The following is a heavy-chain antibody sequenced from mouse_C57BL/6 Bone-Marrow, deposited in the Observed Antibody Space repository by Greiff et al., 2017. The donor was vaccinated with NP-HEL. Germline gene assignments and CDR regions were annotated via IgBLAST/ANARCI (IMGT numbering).Heavy chain of an antibody. D-gene: IGHD2-4*01. J-gene: IGHJ1*03. CDR3: ARDEDDYGNWYFDV. CDR1: GFTFSSYA. CDR2: ISDGGSYT. V-gene: IGHV5-4*01. Sequence: EVQLVESGGGLVKPGGSLKLSCAASGFTFSSYAMSWVRQTPEKRLEWVATISDGGSYTYYPDNVKGRFTISRDNAKNNLYLQMSHLKSEDTAMYYCARDEDDYGNWYFDVWGTGTTVTVSS.